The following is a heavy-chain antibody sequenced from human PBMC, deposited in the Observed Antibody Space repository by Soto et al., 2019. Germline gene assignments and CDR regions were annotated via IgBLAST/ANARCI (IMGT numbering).Heavy chain of an antibody. CDR1: GYTFTTFW. Sequence: PGESLKISCTGFGYTFTTFWISWVRQMPGRGLEWMGRIDPRDSYTNYSPSFQGHVTISADKSISTAYLQWGSLKASDTAMYYCARLGAYPAAGPFDYWGQGTLVTVSS. J-gene: IGHJ4*02. D-gene: IGHD6-13*01. CDR2: IDPRDSYT. V-gene: IGHV5-10-1*01. CDR3: ARLGAYPAAGPFDY.